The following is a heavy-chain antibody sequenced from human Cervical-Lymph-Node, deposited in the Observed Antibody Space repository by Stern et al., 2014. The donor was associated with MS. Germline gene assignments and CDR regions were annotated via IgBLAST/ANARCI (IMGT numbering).Heavy chain of an antibody. J-gene: IGHJ3*02. D-gene: IGHD3-9*01. CDR3: ARGNYDVLTDNGGHGFDI. V-gene: IGHV4-61*02. CDR1: GGSISSGNYY. Sequence: QVQLQESGPGLVKPSQTLSLTCTVSGGSISSGNYYWSWIRQPAGEGLEWIGRIYSSGSAQYNPPLQSRVTISAATSTKQFSLRLSSGTAADTAVYYCARGNYDVLTDNGGHGFDIWGQGTMVTVSS. CDR2: IYSSGSA.